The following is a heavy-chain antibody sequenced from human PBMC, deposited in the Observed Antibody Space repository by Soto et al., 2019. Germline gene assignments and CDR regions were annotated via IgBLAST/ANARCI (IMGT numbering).Heavy chain of an antibody. D-gene: IGHD4-17*01. CDR2: ITTDKGKT. V-gene: IGHV1-8*01. Sequence: GASVKVSCKTSGYTFTSFGISWVRQAPGQGLEWMGWITTDKGKTNYAQKFQGRVTMTRNTSISTAYMELSSLRSEDTAVYYCASSTNDYVDRHWGQGTLVTVSS. CDR3: ASSTNDYVDRH. CDR1: GYTFTSFG. J-gene: IGHJ4*02.